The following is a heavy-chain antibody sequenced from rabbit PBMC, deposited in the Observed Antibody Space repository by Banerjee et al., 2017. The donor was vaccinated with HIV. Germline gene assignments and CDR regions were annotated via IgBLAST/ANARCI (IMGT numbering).Heavy chain of an antibody. J-gene: IGHJ4*01. CDR3: ARGDTGSRHSPFNL. CDR1: GFTLSSYW. Sequence: QSLEESGGGLVKPGGTLTLSCKASGFTLSSYWMSWVRQAPGKGLEWIGNIYAGSGSAYYASWVNGRFTISRNTNQNTVTLQMTSLTAADTATYFCARGDTGSRHSPFNLWGPGTLVTVS. D-gene: IGHD1-1*01. CDR2: IYAGSGSA. V-gene: IGHV1S28*01.